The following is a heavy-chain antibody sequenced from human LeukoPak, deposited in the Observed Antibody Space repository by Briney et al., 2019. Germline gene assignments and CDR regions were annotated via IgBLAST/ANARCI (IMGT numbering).Heavy chain of an antibody. V-gene: IGHV3-9*01. Sequence: GGSLRLSCAASGFTFDDYAMHWVRQAPGKGLEWASGISWNSGSIGYADSVKGRFTISRDNAKNSLYLQMNSLRAEDTALYYCAKDPGDYGDYGLFDYWGQGTLVTVSS. CDR2: ISWNSGSI. D-gene: IGHD4-17*01. CDR1: GFTFDDYA. CDR3: AKDPGDYGDYGLFDY. J-gene: IGHJ4*02.